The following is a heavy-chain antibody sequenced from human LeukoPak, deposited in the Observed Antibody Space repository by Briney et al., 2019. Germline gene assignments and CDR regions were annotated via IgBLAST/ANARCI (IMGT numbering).Heavy chain of an antibody. Sequence: PGRSLRLSCAASGFTFSSYAMHWVRQAPGKGLEWVAVISYDGSNKYYADSVEGRFTISRDNSKNTLYLQMNSLRAEDTAVYYCARAAAAGTDFDYWGQGTLVTVSS. CDR2: ISYDGSNK. CDR3: ARAAAAGTDFDY. CDR1: GFTFSSYA. D-gene: IGHD6-13*01. J-gene: IGHJ4*02. V-gene: IGHV3-30-3*01.